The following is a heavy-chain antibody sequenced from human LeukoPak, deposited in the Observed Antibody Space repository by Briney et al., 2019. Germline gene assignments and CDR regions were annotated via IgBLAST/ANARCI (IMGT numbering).Heavy chain of an antibody. CDR3: ARDPGGWFDP. Sequence: SETLSLTCTVSGGSISGFYWTWIRQSPGKGLEWIGYIYYSGSTDYNPSLKSRVSISLDTSKNQFSLKLSSVTTADTAVYYCARDPGGWFDPWGQGALVTVSS. CDR1: GGSISGFY. V-gene: IGHV4-59*12. CDR2: IYYSGST. J-gene: IGHJ5*02. D-gene: IGHD3-10*01.